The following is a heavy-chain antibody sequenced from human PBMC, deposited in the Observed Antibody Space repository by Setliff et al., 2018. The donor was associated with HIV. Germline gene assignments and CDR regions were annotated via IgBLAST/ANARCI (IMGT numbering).Heavy chain of an antibody. V-gene: IGHV1-3*01. CDR1: GYTFISYA. CDR2: ITGGSGNT. Sequence: ASVKVSCKASGYTFISYAIHWVRQAPGQSLEWMGWITGGSGNTKYSEKFQGRVTISKDTSKSQVVLTMTNMDPVDTATYYCARHSITSLSWFDPWGQGTLVTVSS. D-gene: IGHD6-6*01. J-gene: IGHJ5*02. CDR3: ARHSITSLSWFDP.